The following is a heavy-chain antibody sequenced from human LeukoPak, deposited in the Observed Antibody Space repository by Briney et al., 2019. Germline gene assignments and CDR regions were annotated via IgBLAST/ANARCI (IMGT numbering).Heavy chain of an antibody. Sequence: GGSLRLSCAASGFTFRNYAMHWVRQAPGKGLEWVAVISYDGSNKYYADSVKGRFTISRDNSKNTLYLQMNSLRAEDTAVYYCAKDWAVAVHKDYWGQGTLVTVSS. CDR1: GFTFRNYA. D-gene: IGHD6-19*01. CDR2: ISYDGSNK. V-gene: IGHV3-30*04. CDR3: AKDWAVAVHKDY. J-gene: IGHJ4*02.